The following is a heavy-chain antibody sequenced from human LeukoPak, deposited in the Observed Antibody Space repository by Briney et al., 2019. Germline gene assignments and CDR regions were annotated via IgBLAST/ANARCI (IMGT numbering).Heavy chain of an antibody. CDR2: ISYDGSNE. Sequence: GGSLRLSCAASGFTFSSYVMHWVRQAPGKGLEWVAIISYDGSNEYYADSVKGRFTISRDNSKNTLYLQMNSLRAADTAVYYCARNYGSGSYYNQLDYWGQGTLVTVSS. J-gene: IGHJ4*02. CDR1: GFTFSSYV. D-gene: IGHD3-10*01. CDR3: ARNYGSGSYYNQLDY. V-gene: IGHV3-30*04.